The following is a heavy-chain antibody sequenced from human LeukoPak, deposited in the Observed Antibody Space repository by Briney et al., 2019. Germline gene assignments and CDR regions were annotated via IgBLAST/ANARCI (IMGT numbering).Heavy chain of an antibody. V-gene: IGHV3-21*01. D-gene: IGHD6-19*01. Sequence: RAGGSLRLSCAASGFTFSSYSMNWVRQAPGKGLEWVSSISSSSSYIYYADSVKGRFTISRDNAKNSLYLQMNSLRAEDTAVYYCARDLGGWYWFDPWGQGTLVTVSS. CDR3: ARDLGGWYWFDP. J-gene: IGHJ5*02. CDR1: GFTFSSYS. CDR2: ISSSSSYI.